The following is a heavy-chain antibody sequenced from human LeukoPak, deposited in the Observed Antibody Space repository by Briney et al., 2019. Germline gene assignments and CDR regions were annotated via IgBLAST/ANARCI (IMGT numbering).Heavy chain of an antibody. CDR3: AKDLSSIVGATRRSAFDI. Sequence: PGGSLRLSCAASGFTFSNYAMSWVRQAPGKGLEWVSAISGSGGSTYYADSVKGRFTISRDNSKNTLYLQMNSLRAEDTAVYYCAKDLSSIVGATRRSAFDIWGQGTMVTVSS. CDR1: GFTFSNYA. J-gene: IGHJ3*02. V-gene: IGHV3-23*01. CDR2: ISGSGGST. D-gene: IGHD1-26*01.